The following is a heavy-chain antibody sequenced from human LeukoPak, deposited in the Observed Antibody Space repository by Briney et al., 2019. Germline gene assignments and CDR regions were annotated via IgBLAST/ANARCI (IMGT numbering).Heavy chain of an antibody. V-gene: IGHV1-69*04. CDR2: IIPILGIA. D-gene: IGHD4-17*01. CDR3: ARDYGDYEYFDL. CDR1: GGTFSIYA. Sequence: ASVTVSFKASGGTFSIYAISWVRQAPGQGLEWMGRIIPILGIANYAQKFQGRVTITADKSTSTAYMELGSLRSEDTAVYYCARDYGDYEYFDLWGRGTLVTVSS. J-gene: IGHJ2*01.